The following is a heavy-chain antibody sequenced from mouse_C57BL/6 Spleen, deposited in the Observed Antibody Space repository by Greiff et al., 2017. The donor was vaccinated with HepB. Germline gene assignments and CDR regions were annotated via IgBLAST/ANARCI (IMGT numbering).Heavy chain of an antibody. V-gene: IGHV5-6*02. D-gene: IGHD1-1*01. Sequence: EVNVVESGGDLVKPGGSLKLSCAASGFTFSSYGMSWVRQTPDKRLEWVATISSGGSYTYYPDSVKGRFTISRDNAKNTLYLQMSSLKSEDTAMYYCARRGFITTVVAQDYAMDYWGQGTSVTVSS. CDR3: ARRGFITTVVAQDYAMDY. J-gene: IGHJ4*01. CDR2: ISSGGSYT. CDR1: GFTFSSYG.